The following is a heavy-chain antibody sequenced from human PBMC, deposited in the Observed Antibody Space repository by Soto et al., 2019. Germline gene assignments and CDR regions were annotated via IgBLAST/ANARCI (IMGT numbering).Heavy chain of an antibody. V-gene: IGHV3-33*01. J-gene: IGHJ4*02. CDR3: ARDSRLGEFSFPNGIEL. CDR1: GFTFSSYG. Sequence: QVQLVESGGGVVQPGRSLRLSCAASGFTFSSYGMHWVRQAPGKGLEWVAVMWYDGSNKYYADSVKGRITIARDNSKNTLYLEMNRLRAEDTAVYYRARDSRLGEFSFPNGIELRGQGTLVTVSS. CDR2: MWYDGSNK. D-gene: IGHD3-16*02.